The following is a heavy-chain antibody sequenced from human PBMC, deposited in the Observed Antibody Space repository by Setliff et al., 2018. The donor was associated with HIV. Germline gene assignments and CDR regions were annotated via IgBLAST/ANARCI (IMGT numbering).Heavy chain of an antibody. Sequence: SETLSLTCTVSGGSISSGSYYWSWIRQPAGKGLEWIGHIHTSGSTKCNPSLKSRVTISADTSKNQFSLNLSSVTAAETAVYYCARVGYHGSGRYSFDYWGQGTLVTVSS. J-gene: IGHJ4*02. V-gene: IGHV4-61*09. CDR1: GGSISSGSYY. CDR3: ARVGYHGSGRYSFDY. D-gene: IGHD3-10*01. CDR2: IHTSGST.